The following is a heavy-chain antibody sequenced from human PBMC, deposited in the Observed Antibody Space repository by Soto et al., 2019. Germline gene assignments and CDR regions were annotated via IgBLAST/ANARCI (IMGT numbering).Heavy chain of an antibody. CDR3: ARAVYYYDSSGYYKRYWYFDL. D-gene: IGHD3-22*01. V-gene: IGHV3-13*05. CDR2: IGTAGDP. Sequence: PGGSLRLSCAASGFTFSSYDMHWVRQATGKGLERVSAIGTAGDPYYPGSVKGRFTISRENAKNSLYLQMNSLRAGDTAVYYCARAVYYYDSSGYYKRYWYFDLWGRGTLVTVSS. J-gene: IGHJ2*01. CDR1: GFTFSSYD.